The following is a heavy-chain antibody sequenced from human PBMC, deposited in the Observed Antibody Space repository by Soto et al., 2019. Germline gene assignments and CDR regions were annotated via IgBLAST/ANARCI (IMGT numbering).Heavy chain of an antibody. CDR3: ARDRLRITIFGVAWFDP. CDR1: GYTFTSYY. Sequence: AAVKVSCKASGYTFTSYYMHWVRQAPGQGLEWMGIINPSGGSTSYAQKFQGRVTMTRDTSTSTVYMELSSLRSEDTAVYYCARDRLRITIFGVAWFDPWGQGTLVTV. CDR2: INPSGGST. V-gene: IGHV1-46*01. D-gene: IGHD3-3*01. J-gene: IGHJ5*02.